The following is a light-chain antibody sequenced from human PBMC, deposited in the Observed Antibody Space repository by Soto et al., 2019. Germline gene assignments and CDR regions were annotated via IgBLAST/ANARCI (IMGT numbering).Light chain of an antibody. V-gene: IGKV2-30*01. Sequence: DVVMTQSPLSLPVTLEQPASISCRSSQDLVYSDGHTYLNWYQQRPGQSPRRLIYKVSNRDSGVPDRFSGSGSGSDFTLKISRVEPEDVATYYCMQGGHWPWTFGQGTKVEIK. CDR2: KVS. J-gene: IGKJ1*01. CDR3: MQGGHWPWT. CDR1: QDLVYSDGHTY.